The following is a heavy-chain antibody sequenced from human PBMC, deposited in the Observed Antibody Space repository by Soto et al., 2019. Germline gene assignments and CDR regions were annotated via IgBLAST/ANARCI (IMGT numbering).Heavy chain of an antibody. Sequence: ESGGGVVQPGRSLRLSCAASGFTFSSYGMHWVRQAPGKGLEWVAVISYDGSNKYYADSVKGRFTISRDNSKNTLYLQMNSLRAEDTAGYYCAKDRIRRAEDGMDVWGQGTTVTVSS. CDR2: ISYDGSNK. CDR3: AKDRIRRAEDGMDV. D-gene: IGHD2-15*01. V-gene: IGHV3-30*18. J-gene: IGHJ6*02. CDR1: GFTFSSYG.